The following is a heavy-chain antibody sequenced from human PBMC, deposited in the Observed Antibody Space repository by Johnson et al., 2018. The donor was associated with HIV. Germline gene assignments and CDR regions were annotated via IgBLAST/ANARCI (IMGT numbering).Heavy chain of an antibody. D-gene: IGHD6-19*01. CDR2: IKQDGSEK. Sequence: VQLVESGGGLVQPGGSLRLSCAASGFTFSSYWMSWVRQAPGKGLEWVANIKQDGSEKYYVDSVKGRFTISRDNAKNSLYLQMNSQRAEDTAVYYCARDRRIAVAGRRDAFDVWGQGTMVTVSS. V-gene: IGHV3-7*01. CDR3: ARDRRIAVAGRRDAFDV. CDR1: GFTFSSYW. J-gene: IGHJ3*01.